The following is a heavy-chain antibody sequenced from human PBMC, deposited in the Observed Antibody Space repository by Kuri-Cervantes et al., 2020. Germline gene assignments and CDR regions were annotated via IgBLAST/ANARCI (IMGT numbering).Heavy chain of an antibody. D-gene: IGHD1-26*01. CDR1: GFTFSTYW. Sequence: GESLKISCAASGFTFSTYWMSWVHQAPGKGLEWVANIKQDGSAKYYVDSVKGRFTISRDNAKNSLFLQMNSLRAEDTALYYCARGPSGTYPTYFDCWGQGTLVTVSS. CDR3: ARGPSGTYPTYFDC. CDR2: IKQDGSAK. J-gene: IGHJ4*02. V-gene: IGHV3-7*05.